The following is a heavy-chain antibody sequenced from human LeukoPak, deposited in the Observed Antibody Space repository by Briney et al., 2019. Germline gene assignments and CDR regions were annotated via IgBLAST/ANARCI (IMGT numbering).Heavy chain of an antibody. D-gene: IGHD3-3*01. CDR2: IKQDGSEK. CDR1: QFTFSTDA. J-gene: IGHJ4*02. V-gene: IGHV3-7*01. Sequence: GGSLRLSCAASQFTFSTDAMSWVRQAPGKGLEWMANIKQDGSEKYYVDSVKGRFTISRDNAKNSLYLQMNSLRAEDTAVYYCAREGTKTYYDFWSGYYDFDYWGQGTLVTVSS. CDR3: AREGTKTYYDFWSGYYDFDY.